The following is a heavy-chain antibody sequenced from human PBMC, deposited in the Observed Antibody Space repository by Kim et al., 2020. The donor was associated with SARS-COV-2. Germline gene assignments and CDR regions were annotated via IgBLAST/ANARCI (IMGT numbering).Heavy chain of an antibody. CDR3: AQSPYGSGTKDY. V-gene: IGHV1-2*02. CDR1: GYTFADYY. CDR2: INPNSGDT. J-gene: IGHJ4*02. Sequence: ASVKVSCKASGYTFADYYMHWVRQAPGQGLEWMGWINPNSGDTNYAQKFQGRVTLTRDTSISTAYMELNSLGSDDTAIYYCAQSPYGSGTKDYWGQGTLVTVSS. D-gene: IGHD3-10*01.